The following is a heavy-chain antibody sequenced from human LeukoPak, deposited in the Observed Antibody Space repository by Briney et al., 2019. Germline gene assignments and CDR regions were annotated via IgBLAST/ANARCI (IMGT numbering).Heavy chain of an antibody. CDR2: IKFDGSQK. D-gene: IGHD3-10*01. CDR1: GFTFSSFD. Sequence: GGSLRLSCAPSGFTFSSFDMHWVRQPPDKGLEWVACIKFDGSQKYYADSVRGRFTVSRYNSRNMLYLQLDSLRDDDTAVYFCARRLPDSGSYSPDYWGQGTLVTVSS. V-gene: IGHV3-30*02. J-gene: IGHJ4*02. CDR3: ARRLPDSGSYSPDY.